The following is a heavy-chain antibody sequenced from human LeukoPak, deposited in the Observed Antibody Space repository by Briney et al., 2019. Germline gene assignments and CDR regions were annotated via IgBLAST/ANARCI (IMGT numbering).Heavy chain of an antibody. Sequence: SETLSLTCTVSGGSISSYYWSWIRQPAGKGLEWIGRIYTSGSTNYNPSLKSRVTRSEDTSKNQLSLKLSSVTAADTAVYYCARAFTIFGVVTYAFDIWGQGTMVTVSS. V-gene: IGHV4-4*07. CDR3: ARAFTIFGVVTYAFDI. CDR2: IYTSGST. CDR1: GGSISSYY. D-gene: IGHD3-3*01. J-gene: IGHJ3*02.